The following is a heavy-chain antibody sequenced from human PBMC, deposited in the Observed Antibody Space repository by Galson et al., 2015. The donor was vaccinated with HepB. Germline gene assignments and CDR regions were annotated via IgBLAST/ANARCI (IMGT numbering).Heavy chain of an antibody. Sequence: SVKVSCKASGGTFSSYAISWVRQAPGQGLEWMGGIIPIFGTANYAQKFQGRVTITADESTSTAYMELSSLRSEDTAVCYCARGLVVPAAIRYNWFDPWGQGTLVTVSS. CDR2: IIPIFGTA. V-gene: IGHV1-69*13. D-gene: IGHD2-2*02. CDR3: ARGLVVPAAIRYNWFDP. J-gene: IGHJ5*02. CDR1: GGTFSSYA.